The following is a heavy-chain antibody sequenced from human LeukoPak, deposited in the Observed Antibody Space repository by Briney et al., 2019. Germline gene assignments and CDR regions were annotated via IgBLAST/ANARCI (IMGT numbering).Heavy chain of an antibody. Sequence: SETLSLTCTVSGGSISSYDLNWIRQPPGKGLEWIGYIYNSGSTNYNPSPKNRISISSGTSTNQFSLKLSSMPTADTAAYYFVGDGPSYYGSGSYIGWFVPWGQGTLVTVSS. CDR2: IYNSGST. V-gene: IGHV4-59*01. J-gene: IGHJ5*02. CDR1: GGSISSYD. D-gene: IGHD3-10*01. CDR3: VGDGPSYYGSGSYIGWFVP.